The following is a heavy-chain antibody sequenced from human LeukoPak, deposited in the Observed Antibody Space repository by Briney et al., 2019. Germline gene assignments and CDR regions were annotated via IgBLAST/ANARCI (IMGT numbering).Heavy chain of an antibody. CDR2: IKQDGGEK. CDR1: GFTFSNYW. CDR3: GSGQQLGY. Sequence: GGSLRLSCAASGFTFSNYWMSWVRQAPGKGLEWVANIKQDGGEKNYVDSVKGRFTISRDNAKNSLYLQMNSLRPEDTAVYYCGSGQQLGYWGQGTLVTVSS. V-gene: IGHV3-7*02. D-gene: IGHD6-13*01. J-gene: IGHJ4*02.